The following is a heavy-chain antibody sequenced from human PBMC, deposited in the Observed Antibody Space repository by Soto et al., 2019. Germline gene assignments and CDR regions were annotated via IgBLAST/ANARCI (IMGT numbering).Heavy chain of an antibody. Sequence: SETLSLTWTVSGGSISSYYWIWIRQPPGKGLEWIGYIYYSGSTNYNPSLKSRVTISVDTSKNQFSLKLSSVTAADTAVYYCARDNGREQYYDSSGYWYYFDYWGQGTLVTVSS. CDR1: GGSISSYY. CDR3: ARDNGREQYYDSSGYWYYFDY. CDR2: IYYSGST. J-gene: IGHJ4*02. D-gene: IGHD3-22*01. V-gene: IGHV4-59*01.